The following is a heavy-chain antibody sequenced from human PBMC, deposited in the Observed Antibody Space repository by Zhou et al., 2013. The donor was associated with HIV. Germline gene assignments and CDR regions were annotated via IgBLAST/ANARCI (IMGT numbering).Heavy chain of an antibody. CDR2: IYPGDSDT. D-gene: IGHD1-1*01. V-gene: IGHV5-51*01. CDR1: GYSFTRYW. J-gene: IGHJ4*02. Sequence: EVQLVQSGAEVKKPGESLKISCKGSGYSFTRYWIAWVRQMPGKGLEWMGIIYPGDSDTRHSPSFQGQVTISADKSINTAYLQWSSLKASDTAIYYCARQWGWGVLQLVDYVGPGNPGHRLL. CDR3: ARQWGWGVLQLVDY.